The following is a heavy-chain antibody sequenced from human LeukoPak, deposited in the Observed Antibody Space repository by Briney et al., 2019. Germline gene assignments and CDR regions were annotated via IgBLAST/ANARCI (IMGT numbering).Heavy chain of an antibody. CDR1: GFTFDDYT. V-gene: IGHV3-43*01. Sequence: GGSLRLSCAASGFTFDDYTMHWVRQAPGKGLEWVSLISWDGGSTYYADSVKGRFTISRDNAKNSLYLQMNSLRAEDTAVYYCARDPCGGDCYFDYWGQGTLVTVSS. CDR2: ISWDGGST. CDR3: ARDPCGGDCYFDY. J-gene: IGHJ4*02. D-gene: IGHD2-21*02.